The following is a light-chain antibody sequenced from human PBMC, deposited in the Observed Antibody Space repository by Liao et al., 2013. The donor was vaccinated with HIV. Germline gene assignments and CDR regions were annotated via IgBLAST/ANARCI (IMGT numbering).Light chain of an antibody. Sequence: SYELTQPPSVSVSPGQTARITCSGDALPKQYAYWYQQKPGQAPVMVIYKDTERPSGIPERFSGSSSGTTATLTIGGVQAEDEADYYCQTWDTNSWVFGGGTKLTVL. CDR2: KDT. CDR3: QTWDTNSWV. V-gene: IGLV3-25*03. J-gene: IGLJ3*02. CDR1: ALPKQY.